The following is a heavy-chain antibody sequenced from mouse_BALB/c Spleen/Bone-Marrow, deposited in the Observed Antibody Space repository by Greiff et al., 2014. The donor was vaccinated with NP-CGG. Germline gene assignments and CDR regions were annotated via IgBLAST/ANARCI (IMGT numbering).Heavy chain of an antibody. CDR1: GYSFTNYW. D-gene: IGHD2-4*01. J-gene: IGHJ3*01. CDR2: IHPSDSET. V-gene: IGHV1-74*01. CDR3: ASDDYDGSWFAY. Sequence: QVQLQQPRAELVRPGASVKLSCKASGYSFTNYWMNWMKQRPGQGLEWIGMIHPSDSETRLNQKFKDKATLTVDKSSSTAYMQLSSPTSEDSAVYYCASDDYDGSWFAYWGQGTLVTVSA.